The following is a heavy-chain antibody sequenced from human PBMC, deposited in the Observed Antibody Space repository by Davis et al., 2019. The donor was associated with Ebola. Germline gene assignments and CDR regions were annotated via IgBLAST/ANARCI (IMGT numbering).Heavy chain of an antibody. CDR3: ARKTIAVAGTIDY. V-gene: IGHV3-48*02. D-gene: IGHD6-19*01. J-gene: IGHJ4*02. CDR1: GFTFSSYS. CDR2: ISSSSSTI. Sequence: GESLKISCAASGFTFSSYSMNWVRQAPGKGLEWVSYISSSSSTIYYADSVKGRFTIFRDNAKNSLYLQMNSLRDEDTAVYYCARKTIAVAGTIDYWGQGTLVTVSS.